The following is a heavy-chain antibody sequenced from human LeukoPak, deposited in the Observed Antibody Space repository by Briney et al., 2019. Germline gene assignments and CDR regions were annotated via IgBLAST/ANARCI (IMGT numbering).Heavy chain of an antibody. CDR3: AKGGRDTDY. CDR2: ISSNGGST. D-gene: IGHD5-24*01. CDR1: GLTFSSYA. Sequence: GGSLRLSCAASGLTFSSYAMHWVRQAPGKGLEYVSAISSNGGSTYYANSVKGRFTISRDNSKNTLYLQMGSLRAEDTALYYCAKGGRDTDYWGQGTLVTVSS. V-gene: IGHV3-64*01. J-gene: IGHJ4*02.